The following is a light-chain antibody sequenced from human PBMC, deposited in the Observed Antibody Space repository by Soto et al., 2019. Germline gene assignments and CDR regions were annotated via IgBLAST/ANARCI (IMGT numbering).Light chain of an antibody. CDR3: QSADSSGTWV. CDR2: KDI. V-gene: IGLV3-25*03. Sequence: SYELTQPPSVSVSPGQTARITCSGDALPKQYAYWYQQKPGQAPVVVIYKDIERPSGIPERFSGSTSGTTVTLTISGVQAEDEADYYCQSADSSGTWVFGGGTKLTVL. J-gene: IGLJ3*02. CDR1: ALPKQY.